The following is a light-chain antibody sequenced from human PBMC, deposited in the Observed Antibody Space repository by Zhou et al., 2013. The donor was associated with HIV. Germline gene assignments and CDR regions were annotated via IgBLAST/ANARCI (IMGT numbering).Light chain of an antibody. CDR2: DAS. V-gene: IGKV3-11*01. CDR1: QSVSSRY. Sequence: EIVLTQSPGTLSLSPGERATLSCRASQSVSSRYLAWYQQKPGQAPRLLIYDASNRATGIPARFSGSGSGTDFTLTISSLEPEDFAVYYCQQRSNWPRSTFGQGTRLEIK. J-gene: IGKJ5*01. CDR3: QQRSNWPRST.